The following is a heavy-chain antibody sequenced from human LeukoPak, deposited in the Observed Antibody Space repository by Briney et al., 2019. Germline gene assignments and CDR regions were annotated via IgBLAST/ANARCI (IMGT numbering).Heavy chain of an antibody. Sequence: PSETLSLTCTVSGGSITSSSYYWGWIRQPPGKGLEWIGSIYYSGTTHYNPSLKSRVTISTDTSKNQFSLKLSSVTAADTAVYYCAREAASLNWYFDLWGRGTLVTVSS. CDR2: IYYSGTT. J-gene: IGHJ2*01. CDR1: GGSITSSSYY. D-gene: IGHD3-9*01. CDR3: AREAASLNWYFDL. V-gene: IGHV4-39*07.